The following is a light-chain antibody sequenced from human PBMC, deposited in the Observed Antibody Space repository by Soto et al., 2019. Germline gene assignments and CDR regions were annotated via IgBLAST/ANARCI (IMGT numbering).Light chain of an antibody. J-gene: IGLJ2*01. CDR3: SSYASSSTLV. Sequence: QSALTQPPSVSGPPGQSVSISCTGTSSDVGSYNRVYWYQQSPGTAPKLMIYEVSNRPSGVPDRFSGSKSGNTASLTISGLQADDEADYYCSSYASSSTLVFGGGTKVTVL. V-gene: IGLV2-18*02. CDR1: SSDVGSYNR. CDR2: EVS.